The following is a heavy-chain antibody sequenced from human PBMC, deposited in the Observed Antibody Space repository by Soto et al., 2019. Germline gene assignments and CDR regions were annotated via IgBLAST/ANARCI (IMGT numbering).Heavy chain of an antibody. Sequence: EVQLVESGGGLAQPGGSLRLSWAASGFTFSSHWMHWVRQAPGKGLVWVSRINRDGSTINYDDSVRGRYTISRDNAKNTLSLQMNSLRAEDTAVYYCARVADCTYSSNCNGRAAFDMSGQGTMVTVSS. CDR2: INRDGSTI. J-gene: IGHJ3*02. CDR3: ARVADCTYSSNCNGRAAFDM. D-gene: IGHD6-13*01. V-gene: IGHV3-74*01. CDR1: GFTFSSHW.